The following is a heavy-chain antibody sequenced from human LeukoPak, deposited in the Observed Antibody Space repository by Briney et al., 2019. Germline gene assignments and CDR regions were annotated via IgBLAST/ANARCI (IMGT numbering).Heavy chain of an antibody. CDR1: GFTFSSYA. D-gene: IGHD5-24*01. V-gene: IGHV3-30-3*01. J-gene: IGHJ4*02. CDR2: ISYDGSNK. Sequence: PGRSLRLSCAASGFTFSSYAMHWVRQAPGKGLEWGAVISYDGSNKYYADSVKGRFTISRDNSKNTLYLRMNSLRAEDTAVYYCARDLDGYNYDYWGQGTLVTVSS. CDR3: ARDLDGYNYDY.